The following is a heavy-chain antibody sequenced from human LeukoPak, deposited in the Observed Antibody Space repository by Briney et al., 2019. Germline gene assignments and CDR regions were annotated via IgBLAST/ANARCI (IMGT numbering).Heavy chain of an antibody. V-gene: IGHV4-4*07. CDR3: ARQELYYYYMDV. CDR1: GGSISSYP. Sequence: PSETLSLTCTVSGGSISSYPWSWIGQPAGKGLECIGHISPSGSTNYNPSLKSRVTMSVDTSKNQFSLKLSSVTAADTAVYYCARQELYYYYMDVWGKGTTVTVSS. D-gene: IGHD1-7*01. CDR2: ISPSGST. J-gene: IGHJ6*03.